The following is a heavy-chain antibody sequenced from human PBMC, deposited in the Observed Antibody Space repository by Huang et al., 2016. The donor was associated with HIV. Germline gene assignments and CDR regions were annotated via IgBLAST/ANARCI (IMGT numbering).Heavy chain of an antibody. J-gene: IGHJ4*02. CDR3: ARSAYGDLDY. V-gene: IGHV1-8*02. D-gene: IGHD4-17*01. Sequence: QVHLVQSGAEVKKPGASVKVSCKASGYTFTNYDINWVGQAPGLGLEWMGWMNPNTGNTGFAQSFQGRVTMTRKTSITTAYMELTSLTSEDTAVYYCARSAYGDLDYWGLGTLVIVSS. CDR1: GYTFTNYD. CDR2: MNPNTGNT.